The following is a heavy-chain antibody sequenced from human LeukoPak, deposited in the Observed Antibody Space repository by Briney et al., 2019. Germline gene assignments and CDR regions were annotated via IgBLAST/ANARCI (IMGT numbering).Heavy chain of an antibody. CDR2: ITTDGSGT. CDR1: GYTFNRYW. J-gene: IGHJ4*02. Sequence: GGSLRLSCADSGYTFNRYWMHWVRQAPGKGLAWVSHITTDGSGTSYADSVKGRFTISRDNAKKTLYLQMNSLRAEDTAVYYCARGAVAGANFDYWGLGTLVTVSS. CDR3: ARGAVAGANFDY. D-gene: IGHD1-26*01. V-gene: IGHV3-74*01.